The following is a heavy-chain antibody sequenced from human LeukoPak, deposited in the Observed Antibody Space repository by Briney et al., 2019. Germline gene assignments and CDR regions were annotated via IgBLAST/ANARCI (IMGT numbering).Heavy chain of an antibody. D-gene: IGHD1-7*01. V-gene: IGHV3-30*03. J-gene: IGHJ4*02. CDR3: TAALTETTNFAY. CDR1: GFTFSSYG. CDR2: ISYDQSKI. Sequence: GGSLRLSCAASGFTFSSYGMHWVRQAPGKGLEWVAVISYDQSKIYYADSVKGRFTISRDNSKNTLYLQLNSLRADDTAVYYCTAALTETTNFAYWGQGTLVTVSS.